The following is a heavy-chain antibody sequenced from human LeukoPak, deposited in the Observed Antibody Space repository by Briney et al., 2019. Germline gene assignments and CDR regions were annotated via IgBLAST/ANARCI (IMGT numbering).Heavy chain of an antibody. V-gene: IGHV3-74*01. Sequence: GGSLRLSCAASGFTFDDYAVHWVRQAPGKGLVWVARTNTAGTITTYADSVQGRFTMSRDNGQEKLFLQLTSLRVEDTAVYFCVREAMFDRSLDQWGQGTLVTVSS. J-gene: IGHJ4*02. CDR1: GFTFDDYA. CDR2: TNTAGTIT. CDR3: VREAMFDRSLDQ. D-gene: IGHD3-22*01.